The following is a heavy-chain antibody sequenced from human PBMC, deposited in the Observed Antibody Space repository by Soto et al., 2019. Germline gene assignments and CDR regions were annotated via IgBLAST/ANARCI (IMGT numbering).Heavy chain of an antibody. Sequence: QVQLVQSGAEVKKPGSSVKVSCKASGGTFSSYTISWVRQAPGQGLEWMGRIIPILGIANYAQKFQGRVTNTADKSTSTAYMELSSLRSEDTAVYYCARDGGDIVVVPDAIRHYYGMDVWGQGTTVTVSS. J-gene: IGHJ6*02. CDR2: IIPILGIA. V-gene: IGHV1-69*08. CDR3: ARDGGDIVVVPDAIRHYYGMDV. CDR1: GGTFSSYT. D-gene: IGHD2-2*01.